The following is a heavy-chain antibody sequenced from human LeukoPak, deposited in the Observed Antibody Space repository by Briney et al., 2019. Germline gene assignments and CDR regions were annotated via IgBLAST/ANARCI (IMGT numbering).Heavy chain of an antibody. V-gene: IGHV1-18*01. J-gene: IGHJ4*02. CDR3: ARDSAPAEGSYPDY. D-gene: IGHD3-16*02. Sequence: ASVKVSCKASGYTFTSYGISWVRQAPGQGLEWMGWISAYNGNANYAQKLQGRVTMTTDTSTSTAYMELRSLRPDDTAVYYCARDSAPAEGSYPDYWGQGTLVTVSS. CDR2: ISAYNGNA. CDR1: GYTFTSYG.